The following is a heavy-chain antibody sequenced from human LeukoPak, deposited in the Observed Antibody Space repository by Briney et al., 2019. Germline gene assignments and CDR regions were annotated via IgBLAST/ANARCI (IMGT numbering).Heavy chain of an antibody. J-gene: IGHJ4*02. CDR2: ITSSGRYI. V-gene: IGHV3-21*01. Sequence: GGSLRLSCAASGFTFSSYEMNWVRQAPGKGLEWVSSITSSGRYIYYADSVKGRFTISRDNSENSLYLQMDSLTAEDTAVYYCTRKGSQWDFLVDSWGQGTRVAVSP. CDR1: GFTFSSYE. CDR3: TRKGSQWDFLVDS. D-gene: IGHD2/OR15-2a*01.